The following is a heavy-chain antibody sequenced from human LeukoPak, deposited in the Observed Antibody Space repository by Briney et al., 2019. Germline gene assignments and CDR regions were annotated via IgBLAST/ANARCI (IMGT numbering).Heavy chain of an antibody. J-gene: IGHJ4*02. CDR2: LSGSSNYI. D-gene: IGHD4-23*01. CDR1: GFTFSDYF. Sequence: GGSLRLSCKASGFTFSDYFMSWVRQFPGKGLEWVAYLSGSSNYIKYADSVKGRFFISRDNVKNSVYLQMNSLRAEDTAVYYCVRDVPEFGGKGDSWGQGTLVTVSS. CDR3: VRDVPEFGGKGDS. V-gene: IGHV3-11*06.